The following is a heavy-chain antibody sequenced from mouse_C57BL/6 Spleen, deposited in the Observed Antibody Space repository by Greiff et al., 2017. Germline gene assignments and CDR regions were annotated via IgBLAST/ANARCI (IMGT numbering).Heavy chain of an antibody. CDR1: GYTFTSYW. CDR2: IDPSDSET. V-gene: IGHV1-52*01. Sequence: VQLQQPGAELVRPGSSVKLSCKASGYTFTSYWMHWVKQRPIQGLEWIGNIDPSDSETHYNQKFKDKATLTVDKSSSTAYMQLSSLTSEDSAVYYCATGGSHWYFDVWGTGTTVTVSS. CDR3: ATGGSHWYFDV. D-gene: IGHD1-1*02. J-gene: IGHJ1*03.